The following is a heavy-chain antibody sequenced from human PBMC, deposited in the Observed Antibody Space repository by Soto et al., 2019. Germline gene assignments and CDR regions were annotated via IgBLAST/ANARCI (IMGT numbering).Heavy chain of an antibody. V-gene: IGHV1-18*04. J-gene: IGHJ5*02. CDR3: ARDKGYSSSSDNWFDP. D-gene: IGHD6-13*01. CDR1: GYTFTSYG. Sequence: GASVKVSCKASGYTFTSYGISWVRQAPGQGLEWMGWISAYNGNTNYAQKLQGRVTMTTGTSTSTAYMELRSLRSDDTAVYYCARDKGYSSSSDNWFDPWGQGTLVTVSS. CDR2: ISAYNGNT.